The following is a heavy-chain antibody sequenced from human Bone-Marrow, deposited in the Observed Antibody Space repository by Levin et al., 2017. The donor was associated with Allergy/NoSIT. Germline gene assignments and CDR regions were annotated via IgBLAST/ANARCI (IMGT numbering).Heavy chain of an antibody. CDR3: ARVSDFWTGLVAYYYYYMDV. J-gene: IGHJ6*03. D-gene: IGHD3/OR15-3a*01. Sequence: GASVKVSCEASGFTFKNYWMTWVRQAPGKGLEWVANIKEDGSETSYVDSVKGRFTISRDNGEKSLFLQMNSLRADDTAVYYCARVSDFWTGLVAYYYYYMDVWGKGTTVTVSS. CDR2: IKEDGSET. CDR1: GFTFKNYW. V-gene: IGHV3-7*03.